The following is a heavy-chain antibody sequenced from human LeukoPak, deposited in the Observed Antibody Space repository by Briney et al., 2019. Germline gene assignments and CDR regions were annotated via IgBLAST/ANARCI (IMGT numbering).Heavy chain of an antibody. CDR1: GYSFSSYG. Sequence: ASVTVSCKPSGYSFSSYGISWVRQAPGQGLEWLGWISGYNGRTDYSQKLQGRVTMTTDTSTSTAYMELRSLTSDDTAMYYCARDIGVSQFDYWGQGTLVTVSS. V-gene: IGHV1-18*01. J-gene: IGHJ4*02. D-gene: IGHD3-10*01. CDR2: ISGYNGRT. CDR3: ARDIGVSQFDY.